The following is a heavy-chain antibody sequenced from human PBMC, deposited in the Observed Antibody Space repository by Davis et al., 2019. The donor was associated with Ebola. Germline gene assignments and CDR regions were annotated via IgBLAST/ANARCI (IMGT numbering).Heavy chain of an antibody. Sequence: GGSLRLSCAASGFNFGGVAMSWVRQSPGKGLEWVSTISGSGASTYDADSVKGRFTISRDNSKNTLYLQMNSLRAEDTAVYYCAKGPVAGILGWFDPWGQGTLVTVSS. CDR1: GFNFGGVA. V-gene: IGHV3-23*01. CDR3: AKGPVAGILGWFDP. D-gene: IGHD6-19*01. J-gene: IGHJ5*02. CDR2: ISGSGAST.